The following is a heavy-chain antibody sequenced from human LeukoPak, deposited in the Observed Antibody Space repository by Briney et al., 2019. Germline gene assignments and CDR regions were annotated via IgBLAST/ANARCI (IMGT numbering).Heavy chain of an antibody. Sequence: GGSLRLSCVVSGFTFSSYSVNWVRQSPGKGLEWVSYISSGSSYIHYADSVKGRFTISRDNAKKSLYLQMNSLRAEDTAVYYCARAPLHLAMYHYFDYWGQGTLVTVSS. CDR1: GFTFSSYS. V-gene: IGHV3-21*01. CDR3: ARAPLHLAMYHYFDY. D-gene: IGHD2-2*01. J-gene: IGHJ4*02. CDR2: ISSGSSYI.